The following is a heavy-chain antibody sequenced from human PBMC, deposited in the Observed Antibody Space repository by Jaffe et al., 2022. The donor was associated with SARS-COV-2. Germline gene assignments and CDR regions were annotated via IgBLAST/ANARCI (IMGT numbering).Heavy chain of an antibody. Sequence: EVQLVESGGGLVQPGGSLRLSCAASGFTFSVYWMTWVRQAPGKGLEWVANINHYGSETYYVDSVKGRFTISRDNAKNSLYLQMNSLRAEDTAVYYCARVGKVWFGELFWGQGTLVTVSS. J-gene: IGHJ4*02. CDR2: INHYGSET. CDR3: ARVGKVWFGELF. CDR1: GFTFSVYW. V-gene: IGHV3-7*03. D-gene: IGHD3-10*01.